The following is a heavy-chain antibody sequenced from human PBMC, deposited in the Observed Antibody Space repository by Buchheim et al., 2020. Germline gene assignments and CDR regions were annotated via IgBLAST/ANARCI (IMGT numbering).Heavy chain of an antibody. CDR3: ARGPLDGYTLVDFDY. Sequence: QVQLQQWGAGLLKPSETLSLTCAVYGGSFSGYYWSWIRQPPGKGLEWIGEINHSGSTNYNPSLKSRVTISVDTSKNQFSLKLGSVTAADTAVYYCARGPLDGYTLVDFDYWGQGTL. J-gene: IGHJ4*02. V-gene: IGHV4-34*01. CDR2: INHSGST. D-gene: IGHD5-24*01. CDR1: GGSFSGYY.